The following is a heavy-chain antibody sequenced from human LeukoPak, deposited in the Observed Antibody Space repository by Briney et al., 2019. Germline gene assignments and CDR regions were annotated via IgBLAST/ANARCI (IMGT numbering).Heavy chain of an antibody. CDR2: IRSKAYGGTT. V-gene: IGHV3-49*04. J-gene: IGHJ5*02. CDR3: TRAENYHFWSGSDAHWFDP. CDR1: GLKFGDYA. Sequence: PGRSLRLSCTASGLKFGDYAMSWVRQAPGKGLEWVGFIRSKAYGGTTQYAASVRGRFTISRDDSKSIAYVQMNSLKTEDTAVYYCTRAENYHFWSGSDAHWFDPWGQGTLVTVSS. D-gene: IGHD3-3*01.